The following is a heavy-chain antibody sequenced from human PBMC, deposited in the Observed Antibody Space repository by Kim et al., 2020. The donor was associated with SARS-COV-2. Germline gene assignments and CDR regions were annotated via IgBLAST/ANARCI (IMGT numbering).Heavy chain of an antibody. V-gene: IGHV3-48*02. Sequence: GGSLRLSCVASGFTFSNYGMNWVRQAPGKGLEWVSYISGGGGTINYADSVKGRFAISRDNAKNSLYLQMSSLRDEDTAVYYCTRGGAARPDYWGQGTLVTVSS. CDR1: GFTFSNYG. D-gene: IGHD6-6*01. CDR3: TRGGAARPDY. CDR2: ISGGGGTI. J-gene: IGHJ4*02.